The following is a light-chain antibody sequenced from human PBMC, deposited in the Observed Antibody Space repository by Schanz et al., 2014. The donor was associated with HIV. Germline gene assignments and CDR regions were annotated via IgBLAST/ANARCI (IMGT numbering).Light chain of an antibody. J-gene: IGKJ2*01. CDR3: QQRSNWPAYT. Sequence: EIVMTQSPATLSVSPGERVTLSCRASQSVRTTLAWYQQKPGQAPRLLIYGASTRATGVPARFSGSGSGTEFTLTIGSLQSEDFAVYYCQQRSNWPAYTFGQGTKLEIK. CDR1: QSVRTT. CDR2: GAS. V-gene: IGKV3-15*01.